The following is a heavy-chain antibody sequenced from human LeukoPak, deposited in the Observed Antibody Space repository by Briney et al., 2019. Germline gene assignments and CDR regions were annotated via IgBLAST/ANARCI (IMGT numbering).Heavy chain of an antibody. Sequence: GESLKISCKGSGYSFTSYWIGWVRQMPGKGLEWMGIIYPGDSDTRYSPSFQGQVTISADKSISTAYLQWSSLKASDTAMYYCARRYCSGGSCSYFDYWGQGTLVTVSS. D-gene: IGHD2-15*01. CDR3: ARRYCSGGSCSYFDY. V-gene: IGHV5-51*01. CDR2: IYPGDSDT. CDR1: GYSFTSYW. J-gene: IGHJ4*02.